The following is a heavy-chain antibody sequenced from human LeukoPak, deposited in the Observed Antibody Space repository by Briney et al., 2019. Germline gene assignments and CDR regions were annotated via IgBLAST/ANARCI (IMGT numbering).Heavy chain of an antibody. CDR1: GGSISSYY. D-gene: IGHD4-11*01. CDR2: IYYSGST. CDR3: ARADYSNYLPDY. V-gene: IGHV4-59*01. Sequence: SETLSLTCTVSGGSISSYYWSWIRQPPGKGLEWIGYIYYSGSTNYNPSLKSRVTISVDTSKNQFSLKLSSVTAADTAVYYCARADYSNYLPDYWGQGTLVTVSS. J-gene: IGHJ4*02.